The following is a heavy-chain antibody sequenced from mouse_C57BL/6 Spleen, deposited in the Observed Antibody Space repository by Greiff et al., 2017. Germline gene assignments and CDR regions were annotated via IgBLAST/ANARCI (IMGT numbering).Heavy chain of an antibody. CDR1: GYTFTEYT. J-gene: IGHJ3*01. Sequence: VQLQQSGAELVKPGASVKLSCKASGYTFTEYTIHWVKQRSGQGLEWIGWFYPGSGSIKYNEKFKDKATLTADKSSSTVYMELSRLTSEDSAVYFCARHEEGYYDGSSPAWFAYWGQGTLVTVSA. CDR2: FYPGSGSI. V-gene: IGHV1-62-2*01. CDR3: ARHEEGYYDGSSPAWFAY. D-gene: IGHD1-1*01.